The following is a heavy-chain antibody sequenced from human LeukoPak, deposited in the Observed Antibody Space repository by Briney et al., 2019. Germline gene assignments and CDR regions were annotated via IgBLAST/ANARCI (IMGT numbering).Heavy chain of an antibody. CDR3: AKPRDTMVRGVIIPPFFDY. CDR2: ISGSGVST. Sequence: GGSLRLSCAASGFTFSSYAMSGVRQAPGKGLEWVSAISGSGVSTYYADSVKGRFTISRDNSKNTLYLQMKSLRAEDTAVYYCAKPRDTMVRGVIIPPFFDYWGQGTLVTVSS. V-gene: IGHV3-23*01. CDR1: GFTFSSYA. J-gene: IGHJ4*02. D-gene: IGHD3-10*01.